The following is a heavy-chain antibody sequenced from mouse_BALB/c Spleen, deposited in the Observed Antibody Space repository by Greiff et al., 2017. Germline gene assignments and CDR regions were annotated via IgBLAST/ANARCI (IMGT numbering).Heavy chain of an antibody. D-gene: IGHD4-1*01. CDR3: ARELGRSYYFDY. Sequence: VHVKQSGPELEKPGASVKISCKASGYSFTGYNMNWVKQSNGKSLEWIGNIDPYYGGTSYNQKFKGKATLTVDKSSSTAYMQLKSLTSEDSAVYYCARELGRSYYFDYWGQGTTLTVSS. CDR1: GYSFTGYN. J-gene: IGHJ2*01. V-gene: IGHV1-39*01. CDR2: IDPYYGGT.